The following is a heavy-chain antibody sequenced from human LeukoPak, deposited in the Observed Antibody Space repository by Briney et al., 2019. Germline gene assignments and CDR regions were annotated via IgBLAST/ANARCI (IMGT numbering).Heavy chain of an antibody. CDR2: INPNSGGT. CDR1: GYAFISYD. D-gene: IGHD3-22*01. V-gene: IGHV1-2*02. Sequence: ASVKVSCKASGYAFISYDIHWVRQAPGQGLEWMGWINPNSGGTKYAQKFQGRVTMTRDTSISTAYMELSRLRSDDTAVYYCASGYYYDSSGRSRGFDYWGQGTLVTVSS. CDR3: ASGYYYDSSGRSRGFDY. J-gene: IGHJ4*02.